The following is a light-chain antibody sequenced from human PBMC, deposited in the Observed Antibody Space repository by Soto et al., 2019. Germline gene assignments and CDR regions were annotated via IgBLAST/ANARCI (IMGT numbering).Light chain of an antibody. V-gene: IGKV3-20*01. CDR1: QSLGTF. CDR3: QHYGTSAFP. Sequence: EIVLTQSPATLSLSPGERATLSCTASQSLGTFLAWYQQKSGQPPRLLIYGASTRATGIPDRFSGSGSGTDFTLTISRLEPEDFSVYLCQHYGTSAFPFGPRTQLEI. CDR2: GAS. J-gene: IGKJ3*01.